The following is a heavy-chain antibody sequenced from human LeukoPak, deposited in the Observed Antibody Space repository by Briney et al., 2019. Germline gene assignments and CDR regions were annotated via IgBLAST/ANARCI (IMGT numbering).Heavy chain of an antibody. CDR2: IYHSGCT. V-gene: IGHV4-61*01. D-gene: IGHD3-10*01. CDR1: GGSLSSSSYY. CDR3: ARYGAGSLHYYYGMDV. J-gene: IGHJ6*04. Sequence: SETLSLTCPVSGGSLSSSSYYWIWIRHPPGKGLEWIAYIYHSGCTKFNPSLKSRVTISLDTSKNQLSLKLSSVTAADTAVYYCARYGAGSLHYYYGMDVWGKGTTVAVSS.